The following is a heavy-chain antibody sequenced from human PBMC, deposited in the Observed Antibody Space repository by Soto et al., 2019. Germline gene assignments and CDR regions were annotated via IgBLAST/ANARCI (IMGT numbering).Heavy chain of an antibody. Sequence: QVQLVQSGAEVKKPGASVKVSCKASGYTFTSYAMHWVRQAPGQRLEWMGWINAGNGNTKYSQKFQVRVTITRDTSASTAYMELSSLRSDDTAVYYCASFDLGYGDLFGDYWGQGTLVTVSS. V-gene: IGHV1-3*01. CDR1: GYTFTSYA. CDR3: ASFDLGYGDLFGDY. J-gene: IGHJ4*02. D-gene: IGHD4-17*01. CDR2: INAGNGNT.